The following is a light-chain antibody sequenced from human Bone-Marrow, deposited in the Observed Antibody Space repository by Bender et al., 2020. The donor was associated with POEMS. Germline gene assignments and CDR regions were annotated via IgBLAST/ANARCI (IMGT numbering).Light chain of an antibody. Sequence: QSALTQPASVSGSPGQSTTISCTGTSSDVGDYTAVSWYQQHPGTVPRLLIYDVSNRPSGVSTRFSGSKSGNTASLTISGLQAEDEADYYCTSYASSSTQVFGTGTKVTVL. CDR3: TSYASSSTQV. CDR1: SSDVGDYTA. V-gene: IGLV2-14*01. J-gene: IGLJ1*01. CDR2: DVS.